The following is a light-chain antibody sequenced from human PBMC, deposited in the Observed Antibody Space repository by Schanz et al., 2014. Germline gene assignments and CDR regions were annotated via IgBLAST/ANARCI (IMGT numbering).Light chain of an antibody. Sequence: QSALTQPPSASGSPGQSVTISCTGTSSDVGTYNYVSWYQQHPGKAPKLMISEVNKRPSGVPDRFSASKSGTTASLTISGLQAEDEADYYCCSYAGTSTTVPFGGGTKLTVL. J-gene: IGLJ2*01. CDR2: EVN. V-gene: IGLV2-11*01. CDR1: SSDVGTYNY. CDR3: CSYAGTSTTVP.